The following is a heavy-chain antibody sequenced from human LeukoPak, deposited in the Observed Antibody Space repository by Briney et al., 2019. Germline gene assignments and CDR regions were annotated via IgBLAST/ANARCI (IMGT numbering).Heavy chain of an antibody. CDR3: ARSPPVSSGWSIFDY. J-gene: IGHJ4*02. V-gene: IGHV1-3*01. Sequence: ASVTVSCTASGYTFTIYTIHWVRQAPGHRLEWMGWINAGNGNTKYSQNFQVRITITRDTSASTAYMELSSLRSEDTAVYFCARSPPVSSGWSIFDYWGQGTLVTVSS. CDR1: GYTFTIYT. D-gene: IGHD6-19*01. CDR2: INAGNGNT.